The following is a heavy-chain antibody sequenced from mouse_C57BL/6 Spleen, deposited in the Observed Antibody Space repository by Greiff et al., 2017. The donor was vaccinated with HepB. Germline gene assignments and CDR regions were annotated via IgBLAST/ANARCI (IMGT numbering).Heavy chain of an antibody. V-gene: IGHV5-4*01. CDR3: ARDGLSFDY. CDR1: GFTFSSYA. CDR2: ISDGGSYT. Sequence: EVHLVESGGGLVKPGGSLKLSCAASGFTFSSYAMSWVRQTPEKRLEWVATISDGGSYTYYPDNVKGRFTISRDNAKNNLYLQMSHLKSEDTAMYYCARDGLSFDYWGQGTTLTVSS. J-gene: IGHJ2*01.